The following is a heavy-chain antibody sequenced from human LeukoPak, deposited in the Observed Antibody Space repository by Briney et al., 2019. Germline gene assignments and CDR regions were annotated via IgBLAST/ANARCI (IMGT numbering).Heavy chain of an antibody. Sequence: GGSLRLSCVASGFSFNNYRMNWVRQAPGKGLEWVANIKQDGSEKQYVDSVKGRFAISRDNAKKSLYLQINTLRAEDTAVYYCVRGPHIAATSYWGQGTLVTVSS. D-gene: IGHD6-25*01. J-gene: IGHJ4*02. V-gene: IGHV3-7*03. CDR3: VRGPHIAATSY. CDR2: IKQDGSEK. CDR1: GFSFNNYR.